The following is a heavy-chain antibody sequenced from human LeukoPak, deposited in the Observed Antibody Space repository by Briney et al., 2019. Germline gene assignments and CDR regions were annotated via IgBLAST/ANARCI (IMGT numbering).Heavy chain of an antibody. Sequence: GGSLRLSCAASGFTISSYPMSWVRQAPGKGLEWVSAISGSGGSTYYADSVRGRFTISRDNSKNTLYLQMNSLRAEDTAVYYCAKEVVVSAAVGTVGFDPWGQGTLVTVSS. CDR2: ISGSGGST. J-gene: IGHJ5*02. CDR1: GFTISSYP. V-gene: IGHV3-23*01. CDR3: AKEVVVSAAVGTVGFDP. D-gene: IGHD6-13*01.